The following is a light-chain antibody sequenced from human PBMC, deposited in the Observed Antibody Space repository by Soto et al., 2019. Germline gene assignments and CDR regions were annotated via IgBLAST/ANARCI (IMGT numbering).Light chain of an antibody. CDR1: QSVSHDF. Sequence: VERAPRSGLSSQSVSHDFLARYQQKPGQAPRLLIYGASPRATYVQDRFSGSGSGADFTLSISSLEPEDFAVYYCQQYGSSPPRTFGQGTKGDI. V-gene: IGKV3-20*01. J-gene: IGKJ1*01. CDR3: QQYGSSPPRT. CDR2: GAS.